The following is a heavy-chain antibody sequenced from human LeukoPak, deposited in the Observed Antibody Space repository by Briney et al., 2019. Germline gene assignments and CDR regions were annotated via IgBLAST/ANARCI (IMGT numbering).Heavy chain of an antibody. V-gene: IGHV4-61*02. CDR3: AREVKFVSGGSSWFDY. J-gene: IGHJ5*01. D-gene: IGHD6-13*01. CDR2: VYTSGST. Sequence: PSQTLSLTCTVSDGSVSRGSYFWSWIRQPAGKGLEWIGRVYTSGSTSYNPSLKSRVTMSLDASKNQFSLKLSSVTAADTAVYYCAREVKFVSGGSSWFDYWGQGTLVTVSS. CDR1: DGSVSRGSYF.